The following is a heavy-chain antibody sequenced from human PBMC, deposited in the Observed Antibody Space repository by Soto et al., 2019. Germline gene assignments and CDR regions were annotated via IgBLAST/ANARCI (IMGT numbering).Heavy chain of an antibody. J-gene: IGHJ5*02. CDR3: ARSYDFWSGYYRNWFDP. CDR1: GFTFSSYW. CDR2: INSDGSST. Sequence: GGSLSLSCAASGFTFSSYWMHWVRQAPGKGLVWVSRINSDGSSTSYADSVKGRFTISRDNAKNTLYLQMNSLRAEDTAVYYCARSYDFWSGYYRNWFDPWGQGTLVTVSS. V-gene: IGHV3-74*01. D-gene: IGHD3-3*01.